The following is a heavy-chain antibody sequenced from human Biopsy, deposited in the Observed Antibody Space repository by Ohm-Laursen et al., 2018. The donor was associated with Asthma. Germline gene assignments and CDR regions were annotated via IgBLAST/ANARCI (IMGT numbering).Heavy chain of an antibody. CDR2: ISHSVST. J-gene: IGHJ4*02. CDR3: ARAQDYYDSRGYYRSFDY. Sequence: SQTLSLTCAVSGGSISSGGYWTWIRQPPGKGLEWIGYISHSVSTYFNPSLKSRVTISLDRPKSQFSLKLSSVTAADTALYYCARAQDYYDSRGYYRSFDYWGQGTLVTVSS. D-gene: IGHD3-22*01. CDR1: GGSISSGGY. V-gene: IGHV4-30-2*01.